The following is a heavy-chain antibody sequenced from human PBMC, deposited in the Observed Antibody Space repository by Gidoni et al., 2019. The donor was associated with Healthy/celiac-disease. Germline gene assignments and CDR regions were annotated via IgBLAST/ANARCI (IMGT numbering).Heavy chain of an antibody. D-gene: IGHD1-26*01. Sequence: EVQLLESGGGLVQPGGSLRLSCAASGFTFSSYAMSWVRQAPGKGLEWVSAISGSGGSTYYADSVKGRFTISRDNSKNTLYLQMNSLRAEDTAVYYCANSNLWDSGSYYLAAFDIWGQGTMVTVSS. CDR2: ISGSGGST. CDR3: ANSNLWDSGSYYLAAFDI. CDR1: GFTFSSYA. V-gene: IGHV3-23*01. J-gene: IGHJ3*02.